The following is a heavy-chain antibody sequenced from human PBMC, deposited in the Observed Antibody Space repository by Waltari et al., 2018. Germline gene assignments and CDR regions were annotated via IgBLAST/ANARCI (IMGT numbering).Heavy chain of an antibody. V-gene: IGHV3-74*01. CDR3: ARGLGDY. J-gene: IGHJ4*02. Sequence: EVQLVESGGGLVQPGGSLRLSCAASGFRFGRYWMHGVGQGPGKGLVWVGRINPDAMGTRYADAVQGRFTISRDNVKNTVYLQMNSLRAEDTAVYYCARGLGDYWGQGTLVTVSS. CDR1: GFRFGRYW. CDR2: INPDAMGT. D-gene: IGHD3-16*01.